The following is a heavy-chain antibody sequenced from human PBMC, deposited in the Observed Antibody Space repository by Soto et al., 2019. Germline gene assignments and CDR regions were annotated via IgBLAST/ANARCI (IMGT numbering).Heavy chain of an antibody. Sequence: ASVKVSCKASGYTFTSYGISWVRQAPGQGLEWMGWISAYNGNTNYAQKLQGRVTMTTDTSTSTAYMELRSLRSDDTAVYYCARDVPYITIFGVVIPAHAFDIWGQGTMVTVSS. CDR3: ARDVPYITIFGVVIPAHAFDI. J-gene: IGHJ3*02. CDR2: ISAYNGNT. D-gene: IGHD3-3*01. CDR1: GYTFTSYG. V-gene: IGHV1-18*01.